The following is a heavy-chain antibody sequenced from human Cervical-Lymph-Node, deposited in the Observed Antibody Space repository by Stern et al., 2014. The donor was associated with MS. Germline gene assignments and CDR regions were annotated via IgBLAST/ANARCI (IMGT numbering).Heavy chain of an antibody. CDR1: GFTFSSYS. V-gene: IGHV3-21*01. Sequence: EVQLEESGGGLVKPGGSLRLSCAASGFTFSSYSMNWVRQAPGKGLEWVSSISSSSSYIYYADSVKGRFTISRDNAKNSLYLQMNSLRAEDTAVYYCARVRGLYSYGTFDYWGQGTLVTVSS. CDR2: ISSSSSYI. J-gene: IGHJ4*02. CDR3: ARVRGLYSYGTFDY. D-gene: IGHD5-18*01.